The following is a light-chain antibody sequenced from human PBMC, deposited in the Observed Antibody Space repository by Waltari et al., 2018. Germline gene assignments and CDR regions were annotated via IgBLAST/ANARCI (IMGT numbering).Light chain of an antibody. V-gene: IGLV2-14*03. CDR2: DLT. CDR3: SAYTSRGTLK. Sequence: QSALTQPASVSGSPGQSIHISCTGPSADIGAYSYAPGYHQRPGKVPKLIIYDLTERPSGVSNRFSGAKSGSTASLTVSGLQAEDEGLFYCSAYTSRGTLKFGGGTRVTVL. J-gene: IGLJ2*01. CDR1: SADIGAYSY.